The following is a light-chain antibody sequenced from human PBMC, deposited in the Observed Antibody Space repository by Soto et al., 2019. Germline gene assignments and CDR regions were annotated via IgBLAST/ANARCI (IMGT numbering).Light chain of an antibody. V-gene: IGKV1-5*03. CDR3: QQYVKYPVT. Sequence: DIQMTQSPSTLSASVGDRVTITCRANQSIYTWLAWYQHKPGKAPKFLIYMASSLENGVPSRFSGSGSGTEFTLTISSLQPDDFATYVCQQYVKYPVTFGQGTKV. CDR2: MAS. J-gene: IGKJ1*01. CDR1: QSIYTW.